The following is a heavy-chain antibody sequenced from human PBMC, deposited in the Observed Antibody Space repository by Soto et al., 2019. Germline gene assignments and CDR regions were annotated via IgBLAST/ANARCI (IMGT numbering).Heavy chain of an antibody. CDR1: GFMSTNYN. V-gene: IGHV1-2*06. Sequence: ASVKVSCRASGFMSTNYNFHWVRQAPGQSLEWMGRVSVGNGNTQCSQKFQGRVTMTRDTSNSTAHMELRGLKSDATAVYYCARVTLKAGNWFDPWGQGTLVTVSS. J-gene: IGHJ5*02. CDR2: VSVGNGNT. CDR3: ARVTLKAGNWFDP.